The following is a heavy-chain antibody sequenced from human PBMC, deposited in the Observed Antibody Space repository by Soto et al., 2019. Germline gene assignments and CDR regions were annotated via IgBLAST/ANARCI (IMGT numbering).Heavy chain of an antibody. CDR2: IHNSGTS. D-gene: IGHD3-22*01. Sequence: NPSETLSLTCTVSGDTSTSYYWGWIRQALGKGLEWIGHIHNSGTSTHNPSLNGRVTISIDMSKKQFSLKLTSLTSADTAVYYCARDFYDSVGYTWFDSWSQGTLVTVSS. CDR1: GDTSTSYY. CDR3: ARDFYDSVGYTWFDS. J-gene: IGHJ5*01. V-gene: IGHV4-59*01.